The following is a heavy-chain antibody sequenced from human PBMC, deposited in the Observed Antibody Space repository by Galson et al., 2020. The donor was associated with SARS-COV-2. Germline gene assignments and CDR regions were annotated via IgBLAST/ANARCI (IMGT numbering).Heavy chain of an antibody. CDR3: RREGDTVYPDY. CDR2: ISSSSSYI. CDR1: GFTFSSYS. Sequence: GEPLKISCAASGFTFSSYSMNWVRQAPGKGLEWVSSISSSSSYIYYADSVKGRFTISRDMSRNTLFLQMNSLRAEDTAVYYCRREGDTVYPDYWGQGTLVTVSS. V-gene: IGHV3-21*04. J-gene: IGHJ4*02. D-gene: IGHD2-15*01.